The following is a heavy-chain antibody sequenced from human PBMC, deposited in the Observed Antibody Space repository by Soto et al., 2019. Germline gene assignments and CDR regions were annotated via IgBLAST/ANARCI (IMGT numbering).Heavy chain of an antibody. CDR3: ARVAVAAYHFDY. CDR1: GFTFSSYW. D-gene: IGHD6-19*01. Sequence: EVQLVESGGGLVQPGGSLRLSCAASGFTFSSYWMHWVRQAPGKGLVWVSRINPDGSTTNYADSVKGRFTISRDNAKNTLYPQMNSLRAEDTAVYYCARVAVAAYHFDYWGQGTLVTVSS. CDR2: INPDGSTT. J-gene: IGHJ4*02. V-gene: IGHV3-74*01.